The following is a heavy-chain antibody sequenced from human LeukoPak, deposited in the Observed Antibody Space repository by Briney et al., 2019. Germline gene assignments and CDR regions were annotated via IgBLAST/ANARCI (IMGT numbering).Heavy chain of an antibody. CDR2: ISSSSSTI. Sequence: GGSLRLSCAVSGFTFSDYSMNWVRQAPGKGLEWVSYISSSSSTIDYVDSVKGRFTISRDNAKNSLYLQMNSLRDEDTAVYYCARGRNYAFDIWGQGTMVTVSS. CDR3: ARGRNYAFDI. V-gene: IGHV3-48*02. CDR1: GFTFSDYS. J-gene: IGHJ3*02.